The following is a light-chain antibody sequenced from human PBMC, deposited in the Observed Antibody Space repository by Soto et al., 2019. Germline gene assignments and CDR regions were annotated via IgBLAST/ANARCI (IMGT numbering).Light chain of an antibody. J-gene: IGKJ1*01. CDR3: QQYGSSLWT. Sequence: EIVLTQSPGTLSLSPGERATLSCRASQSVSSSYLAWYQHKPGQAPRLLIYAASSRATGIPDRFSGSLFGTDFTLTISRLEPEDFAVYYCQQYGSSLWTFGQGTKVEIK. CDR2: AAS. V-gene: IGKV3-20*01. CDR1: QSVSSSY.